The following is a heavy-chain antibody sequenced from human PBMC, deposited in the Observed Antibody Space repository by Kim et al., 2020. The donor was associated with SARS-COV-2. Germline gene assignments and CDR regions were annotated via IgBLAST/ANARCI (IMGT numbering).Heavy chain of an antibody. D-gene: IGHD6-19*01. Sequence: SETLSLTCAVSGGSISSSNWWSWVRQPPGKGLEWIGEIYHSGSTNYNPSLKSRVTISVDKSKNQFSLKLSSVTAADTAVYYCAQKRSSGWSYYYYGMDVWGRGSTVTVSS. CDR3: AQKRSSGWSYYYYGMDV. CDR1: GGSISSSNW. J-gene: IGHJ6*02. V-gene: IGHV4-4*02. CDR2: IYHSGST.